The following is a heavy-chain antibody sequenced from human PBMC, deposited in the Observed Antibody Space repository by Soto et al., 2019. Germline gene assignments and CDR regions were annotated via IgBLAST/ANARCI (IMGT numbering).Heavy chain of an antibody. CDR1: GGSVSSYY. V-gene: IGHV4-59*08. D-gene: IGHD6-6*01. Sequence: PSETLSLTCTVSGGSVSSYYWSWIRQSPGKGLEWIGYIYYSGSTKYKPSLKSRVTMSVDTSKNQFSLKLSSATAADTSVYYCARASSIAARPGYFDYWGQGTLVTVSS. CDR2: IYYSGST. J-gene: IGHJ4*02. CDR3: ARASSIAARPGYFDY.